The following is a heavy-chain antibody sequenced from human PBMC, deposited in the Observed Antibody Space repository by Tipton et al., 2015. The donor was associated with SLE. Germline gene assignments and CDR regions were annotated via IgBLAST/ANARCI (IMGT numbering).Heavy chain of an antibody. Sequence: TLSLTCTVSGGSISSSNYYWGWIRQPPGKGRAWVGTIYYSGTTSSSPSLKSRDTISVDTYKNQFSRQFSSVTAADTAVYHCASISYRASRPSYYSNYGMDVWGQGTTVTVSS. D-gene: IGHD6-6*01. CDR3: ASISYRASRPSYYSNYGMDV. J-gene: IGHJ6*02. V-gene: IGHV4-39*07. CDR2: IYYSGTT. CDR1: GGSISSSNYY.